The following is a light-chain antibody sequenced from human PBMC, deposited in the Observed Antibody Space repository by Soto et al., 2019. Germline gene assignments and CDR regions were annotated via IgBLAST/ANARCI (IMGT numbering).Light chain of an antibody. Sequence: AIQMTQSPASLSASVGDRVTLTCRASQGIRNDLGWYQQKPGKAPKFLIYSASSLQSGVPSRFSGSGTGTDFTITISSLQPEDFSTYYCLNDYNYPRTFGQGTKVEIK. J-gene: IGKJ1*01. CDR1: QGIRND. V-gene: IGKV1-6*01. CDR3: LNDYNYPRT. CDR2: SAS.